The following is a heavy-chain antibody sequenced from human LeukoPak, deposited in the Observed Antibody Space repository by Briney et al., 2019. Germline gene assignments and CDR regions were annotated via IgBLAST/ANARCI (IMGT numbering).Heavy chain of an antibody. CDR3: ARAGNYDFWSGPETNWFDP. V-gene: IGHV1-2*02. D-gene: IGHD3-3*01. CDR2: INPNSGGT. J-gene: IGHJ5*02. CDR1: GYTFTGYY. Sequence: ASVKVSCKASGYTFTGYYMHWVRQASGQGLEWMGWINPNSGGTNYAQKFQGRVTMTRDTSISTAYMELSRLRSDDTAVYYCARAGNYDFWSGPETNWFDPWGQGTLVTVSS.